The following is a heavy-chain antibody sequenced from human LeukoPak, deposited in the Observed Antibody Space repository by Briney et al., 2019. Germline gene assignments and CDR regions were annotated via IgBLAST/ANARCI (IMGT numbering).Heavy chain of an antibody. CDR1: GFTFSSYA. D-gene: IGHD3-22*01. CDR3: AKGDLAPHYYDSSGYDY. CDR2: ISGSGGST. V-gene: IGHV3-23*01. J-gene: IGHJ4*02. Sequence: PGGSLRLSCAASGFTFSSYAISWVRQAPGKGLEWVSAISGSGGSTYYADSVKGRFTISRDNSKNTLYLQMNSLRAEDTAVYYCAKGDLAPHYYDSSGYDYWGQGTLVTVSS.